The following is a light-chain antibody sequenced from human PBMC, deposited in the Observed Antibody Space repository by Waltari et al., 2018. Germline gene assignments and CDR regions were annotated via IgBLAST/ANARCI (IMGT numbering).Light chain of an antibody. J-gene: IGKJ3*01. CDR3: QQSHSNPFT. V-gene: IGKV1-39*01. Sequence: DIQMTQSPSSLSASVGDRVTITCRASQIITIYLNWYQQKPGKAPKLRIYAASSLQSGVPSRFSGSGSGTDFTLTISSLQPEDFATYYCQQSHSNPFTFGPGTKVDIK. CDR1: QIITIY. CDR2: AAS.